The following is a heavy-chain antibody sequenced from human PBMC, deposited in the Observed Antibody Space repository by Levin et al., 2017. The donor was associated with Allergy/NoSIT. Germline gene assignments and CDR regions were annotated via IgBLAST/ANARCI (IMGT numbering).Heavy chain of an antibody. CDR1: GGSISSGGYY. CDR3: ARGGYGEYAFDI. V-gene: IGHV4-31*03. Sequence: PSETLSLTCTVSGGSISSGGYYWSWIRQHPGKGLEWIGYIYYSGSTYYNPSLKSRVTISVDTSKNQFSLKLSSVTAADTAVYYCARGGYGEYAFDIWGQGTMVTVSS. D-gene: IGHD4-17*01. CDR2: IYYSGST. J-gene: IGHJ3*02.